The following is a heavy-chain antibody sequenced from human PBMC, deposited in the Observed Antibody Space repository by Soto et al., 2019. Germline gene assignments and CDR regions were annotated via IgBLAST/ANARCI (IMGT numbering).Heavy chain of an antibody. V-gene: IGHV4-59*01. CDR1: GGSINYSY. J-gene: IGHJ6*02. CDR3: ARVNYGDYYYGMDV. CDR2: ISYTGSA. D-gene: IGHD4-17*01. Sequence: PSETLSLTGTVSGGSINYSYWTWIRQPPGKGLEWIGYISYTGSANYNASLKSRLTISVDTSKNQFSLKLSSVTAADTALYYCARVNYGDYYYGMDVWGQGTTVTVSS.